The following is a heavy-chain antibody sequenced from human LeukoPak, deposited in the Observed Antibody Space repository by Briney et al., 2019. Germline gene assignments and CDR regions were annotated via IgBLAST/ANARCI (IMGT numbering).Heavy chain of an antibody. V-gene: IGHV3-30*02. CDR1: GFTFSSYG. Sequence: GGSLRLSCAASGFTFSSYGMHWVRQAPGKGLEWVAFIRYDGSNKYYADSVKGRFTISRDNSENTLYLQMNSLRAEDTAVYYCASPYYYDSSGYYVFSIDYWGQGTLVTVSS. CDR2: IRYDGSNK. J-gene: IGHJ4*02. D-gene: IGHD3-22*01. CDR3: ASPYYYDSSGYYVFSIDY.